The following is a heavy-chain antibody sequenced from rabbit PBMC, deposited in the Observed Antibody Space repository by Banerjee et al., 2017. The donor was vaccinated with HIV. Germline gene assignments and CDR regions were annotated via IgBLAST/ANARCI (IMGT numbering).Heavy chain of an antibody. CDR1: GSDFSSYS. D-gene: IGHD6-1*01. CDR2: IDPVFGST. Sequence: QLVESGGGLVQPGGSLTLSCKASGSDFSSYSMSWVRQAPGKGLEWIGYIDPVFGSTYYASWVNGRFTISSHNAQNTVDLQMNSLTAADTATYFCARESTDGTGYGCWDLWGQGTLVTVS. CDR3: ARESTDGTGYGCWDL. J-gene: IGHJ4*01. V-gene: IGHV1S7*01.